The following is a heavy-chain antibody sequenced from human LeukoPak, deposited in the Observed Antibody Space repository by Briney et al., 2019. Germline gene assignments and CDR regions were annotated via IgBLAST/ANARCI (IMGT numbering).Heavy chain of an antibody. V-gene: IGHV3-21*01. J-gene: IGHJ6*03. CDR3: ARDPPLVSGPVYYYYYMDV. D-gene: IGHD5/OR15-5a*01. CDR2: ISRSSYYI. CDR1: RFSFSSYG. Sequence: PGGSLRLSCAASRFSFSSYGMHWVRQAPGKGLEWVSSISRSSYYIYYTDSVKGRFTISRDNAKNSLYLQMNSLRAEDTAVYYCARDPPLVSGPVYYYYYMDVWGKGTTVTVSS.